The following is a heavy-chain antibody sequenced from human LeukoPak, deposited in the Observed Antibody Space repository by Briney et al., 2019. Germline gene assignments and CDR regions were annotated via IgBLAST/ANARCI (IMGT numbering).Heavy chain of an antibody. J-gene: IGHJ4*02. CDR2: VYYSGAT. CDR3: ARRRRLGPSLDC. CDR1: GGSINSSFY. D-gene: IGHD1-26*01. Sequence: SETLSLTCTVSGGSINSSFYWDWIRQPPGKGLEWIGSVYYSGATYYNTSFKSRITISVDTSKTVLSLKLTSVTAADTAVYFCARRRRLGPSLDCWGQGTLVAVSS. V-gene: IGHV4-39*01.